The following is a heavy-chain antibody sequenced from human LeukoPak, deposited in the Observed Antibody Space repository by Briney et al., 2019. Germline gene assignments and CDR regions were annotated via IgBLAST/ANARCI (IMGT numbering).Heavy chain of an antibody. CDR2: INHSGST. J-gene: IGHJ5*02. CDR3: ARSIVGANWFDP. Sequence: SQTLSLTCTVSGGSISSGSYYWSWIRQPPGKGLEWIGEINHSGSTNYNPSLKSRVTISVDTSKNQFSLKLSSVTAADTAVYYCARSIVGANWFDPWGQGTLVTVSS. CDR1: GGSISSGSYY. V-gene: IGHV4-30-2*01. D-gene: IGHD1-26*01.